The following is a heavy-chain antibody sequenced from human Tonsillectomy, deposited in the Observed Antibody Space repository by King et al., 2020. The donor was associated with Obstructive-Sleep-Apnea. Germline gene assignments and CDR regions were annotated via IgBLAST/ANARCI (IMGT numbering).Heavy chain of an antibody. D-gene: IGHD3-10*01. CDR3: ASRASFGELLGY. J-gene: IGHJ4*02. CDR2: INPHSGGT. CDR1: AYSFRGDY. Sequence: VQLVESGAEVKKPGASVKVSCKASAYSFRGDYMHWVRQAPGQGLEWMGRINPHSGGTNYAQKFQGRVAMTRDTSISTAYLELTRLRSDATAVYYCASRASFGELLGYWGQGTLVTVSS. V-gene: IGHV1-2*02.